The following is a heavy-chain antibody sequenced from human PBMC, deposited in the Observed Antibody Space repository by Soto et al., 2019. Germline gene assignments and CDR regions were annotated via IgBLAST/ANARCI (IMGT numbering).Heavy chain of an antibody. CDR3: ATSTATDAFDI. Sequence: QVQMVESGGGVVQPGRSVRLSCAASGFTFNDYGMHWVRQAPAKGPEWVALVRDDGSKTYYADSVRGRFTISRDNSKNTLYLQMNSLRAEDTAVYYCATSTATDAFDIWGQGTMVTVSS. CDR2: VRDDGSKT. CDR1: GFTFNDYG. V-gene: IGHV3-33*01. J-gene: IGHJ3*02.